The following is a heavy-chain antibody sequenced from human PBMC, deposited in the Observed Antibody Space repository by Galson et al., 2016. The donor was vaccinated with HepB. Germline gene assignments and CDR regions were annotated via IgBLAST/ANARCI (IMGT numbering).Heavy chain of an antibody. CDR1: GGTFGSFG. D-gene: IGHD6-19*01. CDR3: AKASGAVAGWDNWFDP. CDR2: IIPILDTS. J-gene: IGHJ5*02. V-gene: IGHV1-69*11. Sequence: SVKVSCKASGGTFGSFGVNWVRQAPGQGLEWMGRIIPILDTSDYAQKFQGRVTITADESTRTVYMELSSLRSEDTAIYYCAKASGAVAGWDNWFDPWGQGTLVIVSS.